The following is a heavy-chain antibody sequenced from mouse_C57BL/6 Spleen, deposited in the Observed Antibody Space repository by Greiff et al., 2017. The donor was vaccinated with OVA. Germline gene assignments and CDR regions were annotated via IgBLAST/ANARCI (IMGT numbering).Heavy chain of an antibody. D-gene: IGHD2-3*01. CDR1: GFTFSDYY. J-gene: IGHJ2*01. Sequence: EVKVVESGGGLVQPGGSLKLSCAASGFTFSDYYMYWVRQTPEKRLEWVAYISNGGGSTYYPDTVKGRFTISRDNAKNTLYLQMSRLKSEDTAMYYCASSIYDGYYVDYWGQGTTLTVSS. CDR2: ISNGGGST. CDR3: ASSIYDGYYVDY. V-gene: IGHV5-12*01.